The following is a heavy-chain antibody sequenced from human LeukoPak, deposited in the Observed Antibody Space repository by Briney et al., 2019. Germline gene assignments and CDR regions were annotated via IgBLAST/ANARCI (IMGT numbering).Heavy chain of an antibody. J-gene: IGHJ4*02. D-gene: IGHD3-3*01. Sequence: GGFLRLSCAASGFTFNTYWMSWVRQAPGKGLEWVANIHQDESEKYYVDSVKGRFTISRDNAKNSLYPQMNSLRAEDTAVYYCARTYYDFWSGSRNIYYFDYWGQGTLVTVSS. CDR1: GFTFNTYW. CDR3: ARTYYDFWSGSRNIYYFDY. V-gene: IGHV3-7*03. CDR2: IHQDESEK.